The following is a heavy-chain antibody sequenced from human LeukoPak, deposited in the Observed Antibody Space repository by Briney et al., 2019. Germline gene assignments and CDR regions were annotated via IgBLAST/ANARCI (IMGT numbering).Heavy chain of an antibody. CDR1: GGSINSYY. CDR2: IYTSGSS. CDR3: ARWEGKWCDP. D-gene: IGHD1-26*01. J-gene: IGHJ5*02. Sequence: SETLSLTCTVSGGSINSYYWTWIRQPPGKGLEWIGYIYTSGSSNYNPSLRSRVTISVDTSKNQFSLRLTSVTAADTAVYYCARWEGKWCDPWGQGTLVTVSS. V-gene: IGHV4-4*09.